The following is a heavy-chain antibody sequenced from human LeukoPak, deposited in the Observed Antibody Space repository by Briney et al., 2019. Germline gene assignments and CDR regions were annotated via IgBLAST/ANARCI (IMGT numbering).Heavy chain of an antibody. CDR2: VHLDGRT. Sequence: SGTLSLTCGVSGGSVISTNWWTWVRQPPGKGLEWIGEVHLDGRTNYNPSLESRLTISVDLSENHVSLKLTSVTAADTAVYYCARQSSGCYDYWGQGTLVTVSS. CDR3: ARQSSGCYDY. V-gene: IGHV4-4*02. J-gene: IGHJ4*02. CDR1: GGSVISTNW. D-gene: IGHD6-19*01.